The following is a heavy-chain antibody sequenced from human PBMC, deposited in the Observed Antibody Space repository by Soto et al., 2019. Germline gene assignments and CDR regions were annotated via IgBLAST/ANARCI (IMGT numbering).Heavy chain of an antibody. CDR2: IYYSGST. D-gene: IGHD1-7*01. V-gene: IGHV4-59*01. CDR1: GCSIISYY. CDR3: ARGPLGGDWNYVSSYLDH. Sequence: SETLSLTCTVSGCSIISYYWSWIRQPPGTGLEWIGYIYYSGSTNYNPSLKSRVTISVDTSKNQFSLKLSSVTAADTAVYYCARGPLGGDWNYVSSYLDHCGQGTLVTVSS. J-gene: IGHJ4*02.